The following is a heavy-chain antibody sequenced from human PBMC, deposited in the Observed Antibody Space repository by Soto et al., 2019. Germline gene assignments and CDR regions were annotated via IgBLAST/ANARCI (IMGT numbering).Heavy chain of an antibody. V-gene: IGHV1-3*01. Sequence: HVELVQSGADVKKPGASVTISCKASGYTFTDYALHWVRQAPGQRLEWMGWMKDGVGNTLYSQKFQGRITITRDTFASTAYMVLNNLKSEDTAIYYCARDTGYSFGALNYWGLGTLVTVSS. CDR2: MKDGVGNT. CDR1: GYTFTDYA. CDR3: ARDTGYSFGALNY. J-gene: IGHJ4*02. D-gene: IGHD5-18*01.